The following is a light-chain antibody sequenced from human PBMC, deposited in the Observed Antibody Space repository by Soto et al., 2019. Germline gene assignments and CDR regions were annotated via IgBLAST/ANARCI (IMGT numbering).Light chain of an antibody. CDR2: RNN. CDR3: SLYTSENTYV. CDR1: SSNIGRNY. J-gene: IGLJ1*01. V-gene: IGLV1-47*01. Sequence: QSVLTQPPSASGTPGQRVAISCSGSSSNIGRNYVYWYQHLPGAAPRLLIFRNNERPSGVPDRFSGSKSGTSGSLAITGLRAEDECDYYCSLYTSENTYVFGTGTKLTVL.